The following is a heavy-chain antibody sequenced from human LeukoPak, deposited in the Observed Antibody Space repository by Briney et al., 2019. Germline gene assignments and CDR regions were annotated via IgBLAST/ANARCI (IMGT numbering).Heavy chain of an antibody. CDR2: IRYDGSNK. V-gene: IGHV3-30*02. CDR1: GFKFINYG. Sequence: GSLRLSCAASGFKFINYGIQWVRQAPGQGPELVAFIRYDGSNKYYADSVKGRFTISRDNSKNTLYLQMNSLRAEDTAVYYCAKDWNDDKDFDYWGQGTLVTVSS. D-gene: IGHD1-1*01. J-gene: IGHJ4*02. CDR3: AKDWNDDKDFDY.